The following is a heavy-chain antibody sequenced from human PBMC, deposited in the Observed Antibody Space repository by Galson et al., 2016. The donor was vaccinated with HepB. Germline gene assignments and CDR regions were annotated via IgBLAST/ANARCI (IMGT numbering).Heavy chain of an antibody. CDR2: IHYSGTT. V-gene: IGHV4-31*01. D-gene: IGHD6-19*01. J-gene: IGHJ5*02. CDR1: GGSISSGGHY. CDR3: AGNGWRGWFDP. Sequence: TLSLTCTVSGGSISSGGHYWSWIRQHPGKGLEWIAYIHYSGTTDYNPSLKSQVTISVDTSKNQFSLKLRSVTAADTAVYYCAGNGWRGWFDPWGQGTLVTVSS.